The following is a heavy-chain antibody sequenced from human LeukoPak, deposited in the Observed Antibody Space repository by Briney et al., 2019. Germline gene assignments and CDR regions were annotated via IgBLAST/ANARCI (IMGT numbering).Heavy chain of an antibody. CDR1: GSTVTHYY. D-gene: IGHD6-13*01. J-gene: IGHJ4*02. V-gene: IGHV1-2*02. Sequence: GASVKVSCKASGSTVTHYYMHWVRQAPGQGLEWMGWIDPNSGGTNCAQKSQGRVTMTRDTSISTAYMELNRLKSDDTAVYYCASSGAWSISWYEVGDYWGQGTLVTVSS. CDR3: ASSGAWSISWYEVGDY. CDR2: IDPNSGGT.